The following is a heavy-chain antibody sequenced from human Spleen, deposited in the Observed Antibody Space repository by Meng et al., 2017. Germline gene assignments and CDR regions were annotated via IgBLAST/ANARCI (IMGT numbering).Heavy chain of an antibody. V-gene: IGHV3-15*01. CDR1: GFTFSNAW. J-gene: IGHJ4*02. Sequence: GESLKISCAASGFTFSNAWMSWIRQAPGKGLEWVGRIKSKTDGGSTDYVAPVKGRFTISRDDSKNTLYLQMNSLKTEDTAVYYCTTDLAYYDSTGFPYWGQGTLVTVSS. CDR2: IKSKTDGGST. D-gene: IGHD3-22*01. CDR3: TTDLAYYDSTGFPY.